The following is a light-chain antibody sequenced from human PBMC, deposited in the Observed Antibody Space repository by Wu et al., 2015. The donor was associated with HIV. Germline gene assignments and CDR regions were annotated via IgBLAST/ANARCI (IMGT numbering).Light chain of an antibody. CDR3: QQYDRLKS. J-gene: IGKJ2*03. CDR1: QSVNNW. Sequence: DIQMTQSPSTLSASVGDRVTITCRASQSVNNWLAWYQQKPGKAPQLLIYDASTLEWGVPSRFSGSGSGTESSLTINSLQPDDFATYYCQQYDRLKSFGQGTKLEI. CDR2: DAS. V-gene: IGKV1-5*03.